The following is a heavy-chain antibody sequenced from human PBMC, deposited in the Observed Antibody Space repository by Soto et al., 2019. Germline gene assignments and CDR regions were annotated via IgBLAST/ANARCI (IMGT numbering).Heavy chain of an antibody. CDR3: ARLQYFLWFGVLTSRAYYFNF. V-gene: IGHV5-51*01. CDR1: GYSFSTYW. CDR2: MYPGDSDT. Sequence: PGESLKIPCTGSGYSFSTYWIAWVRQLPAKGLEWIGIMYPGDSDTRYSPSFQGQVTISADTSTKTPYLQWSSLKASGTAIYYCARLQYFLWFGVLTSRAYYFNFWGPGTLVTVSS. D-gene: IGHD3-10*01. J-gene: IGHJ4*02.